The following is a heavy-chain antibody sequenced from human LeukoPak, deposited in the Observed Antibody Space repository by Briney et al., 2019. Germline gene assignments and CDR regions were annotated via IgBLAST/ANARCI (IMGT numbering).Heavy chain of an antibody. V-gene: IGHV1-18*01. Sequence: GASVKVSCKASGYTFTSYGISRVRQAPGQGLEWMGWISAYNGNTNYAQKLQGRVTMTTDTSTSTAYMELRSLRSDDTAVYYCAREWYGDYAAGAFDIWGQGTMVTVSS. J-gene: IGHJ3*02. D-gene: IGHD4-17*01. CDR3: AREWYGDYAAGAFDI. CDR2: ISAYNGNT. CDR1: GYTFTSYG.